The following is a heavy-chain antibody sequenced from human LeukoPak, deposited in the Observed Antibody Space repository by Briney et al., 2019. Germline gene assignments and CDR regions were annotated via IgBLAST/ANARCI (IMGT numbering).Heavy chain of an antibody. CDR1: GYTFTVYY. Sequence: ASVTVSCKASGYTFTVYYIHWVRQAPGQGLEWMGWINPNSGGANYAQKFQGRVTMTRDTSISTAYMELSRLRSDDTAVYYCARVPWGATIPFDYWGQGTLVTVSS. V-gene: IGHV1-2*02. D-gene: IGHD5-12*01. CDR3: ARVPWGATIPFDY. J-gene: IGHJ4*02. CDR2: INPNSGGA.